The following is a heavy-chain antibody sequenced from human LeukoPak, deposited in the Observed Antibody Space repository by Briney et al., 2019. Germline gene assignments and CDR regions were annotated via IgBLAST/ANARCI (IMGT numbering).Heavy chain of an antibody. D-gene: IGHD5-12*01. J-gene: IGHJ5*02. CDR2: ISYDGSNK. Sequence: GRSLRLSCAASGFTFSSYAMHWVRQAPGKGLEWVAVISYDGSNKYYADSVKGRFTISRDNSKNTLYLQMNSLRAEDTAVYYCAKDPIVATMTYWFDPWGQGTLVTVSS. CDR1: GFTFSSYA. V-gene: IGHV3-30*01. CDR3: AKDPIVATMTYWFDP.